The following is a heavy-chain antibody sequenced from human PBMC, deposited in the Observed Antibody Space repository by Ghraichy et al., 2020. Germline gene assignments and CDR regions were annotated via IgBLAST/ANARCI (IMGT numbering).Heavy chain of an antibody. CDR3: ARGSRVVRFSYYDGMDV. V-gene: IGHV3-48*02. D-gene: IGHD4-23*01. CDR1: GFPFSYYS. CDR2: ITSSSRTI. J-gene: IGHJ6*02. Sequence: GGSLRLSCVGSGFPFSYYSMNWVRQSPGKGLEWVSYITSSSRTIFYADSVKGRFTISRDNAQNSLYLQMNSLRDEDTAIYYCARGSRVVRFSYYDGMDVWGQGPPVTVSS.